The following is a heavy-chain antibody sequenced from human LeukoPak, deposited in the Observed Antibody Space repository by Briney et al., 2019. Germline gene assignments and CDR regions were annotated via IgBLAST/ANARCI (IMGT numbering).Heavy chain of an antibody. J-gene: IGHJ5*02. CDR1: GYTFTSYG. D-gene: IGHD4-11*01. CDR2: IIPIFGTA. Sequence: SVKVSCKASGYTFTSYGISWVRQAPGQGLEWMGGIIPIFGTANYAQKFQGRVTITADESTSTAYMGLSSLRSEDTAVYYCARESMTTVTTGFDPWGQGTLVTVSS. V-gene: IGHV1-69*13. CDR3: ARESMTTVTTGFDP.